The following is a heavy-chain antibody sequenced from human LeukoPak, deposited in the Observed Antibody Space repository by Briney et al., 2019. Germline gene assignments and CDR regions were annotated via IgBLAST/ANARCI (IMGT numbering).Heavy chain of an antibody. V-gene: IGHV3-53*01. CDR3: ARLFKVVPAAIHT. CDR1: GVTVGTNS. Sequence: GGSLRLSCAASGVTVGTNSMSWARQSPGKGLEWVSVIYSGGSTYNADSVKGRYTISRDNSKNTLYLQMNSLRAEDTAVYYCARLFKVVPAAIHTWGQGTLVTVSS. D-gene: IGHD2-2*01. J-gene: IGHJ5*02. CDR2: IYSGGST.